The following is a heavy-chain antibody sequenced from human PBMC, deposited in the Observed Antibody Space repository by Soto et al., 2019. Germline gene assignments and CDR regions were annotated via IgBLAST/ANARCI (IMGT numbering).Heavy chain of an antibody. D-gene: IGHD5-18*01. CDR1: GYSFTSYW. CDR3: ARLAGYSYGPNWFDP. Sequence: GESLKISCKVSGYSFTSYWIGWVRQMPGKGLEWMGIIYPGDSDTRYSPSFQGQVTISADKSISTAYLQWSSLKASDTAMYYCARLAGYSYGPNWFDPWGQGTLVTVSS. CDR2: IYPGDSDT. J-gene: IGHJ5*02. V-gene: IGHV5-51*01.